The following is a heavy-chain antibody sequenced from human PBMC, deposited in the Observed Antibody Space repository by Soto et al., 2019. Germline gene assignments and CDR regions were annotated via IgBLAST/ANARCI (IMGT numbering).Heavy chain of an antibody. CDR1: GFSVTNIY. J-gene: IGHJ4*02. Sequence: EVQVVESGGGLVQPGGSLRLSCAASGFSVTNIYMNWVRQAPGKGLEWVSIIDIGGNTYYADSVKDRFTISRDNSRNTLYLHMDSLRAEDTAVYYCARGRGSTGYLGREHYFDYWGQGTLVTVS. CDR2: IDIGGNT. V-gene: IGHV3-66*01. CDR3: ARGRGSTGYLGREHYFDY. D-gene: IGHD2-2*01.